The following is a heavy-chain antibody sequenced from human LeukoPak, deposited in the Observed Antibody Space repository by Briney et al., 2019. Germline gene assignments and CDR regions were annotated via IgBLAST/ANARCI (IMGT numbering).Heavy chain of an antibody. CDR1: GFTFSSYS. V-gene: IGHV3-48*02. CDR2: ISSSSSTI. CDR3: ARDRWMIVGNYYYYYGMDV. D-gene: IGHD3-22*01. Sequence: GGSLRLSCAASGFTFSSYSMNWVRQAPGRGLEWVSYISSSSSTIYYADSVKGRFTISRDNAKNSLYLQMNSLRDEDTAVYYCARDRWMIVGNYYYYYGMDVWGQGTTVTVSS. J-gene: IGHJ6*02.